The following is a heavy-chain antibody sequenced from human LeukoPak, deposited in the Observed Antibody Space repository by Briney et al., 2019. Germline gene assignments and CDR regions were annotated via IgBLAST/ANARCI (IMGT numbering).Heavy chain of an antibody. Sequence: PSETLSLTCTVSGGSISSGGYYWSWLRQHPGKGLEWIGYIYYSGSTYYNPSLKSRFTISVDTSKNQFSLKLSSVTAADTAVYYCARAPTAVTVDYWGQGTLVTVSS. J-gene: IGHJ4*02. CDR3: ARAPTAVTVDY. V-gene: IGHV4-31*02. CDR2: IYYSGST. CDR1: GGSISSGGYY. D-gene: IGHD4-17*01.